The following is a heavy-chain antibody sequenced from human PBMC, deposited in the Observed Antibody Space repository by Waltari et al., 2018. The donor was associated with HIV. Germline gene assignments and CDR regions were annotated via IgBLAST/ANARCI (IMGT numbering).Heavy chain of an antibody. CDR1: GFAVITNY. V-gene: IGHV3-53*01. CDR3: ATVLVRTSWVITTAPFDY. J-gene: IGHJ4*02. CDR2: IYSNATT. Sequence: DGQLVESGGGLIQPGGPLRLTCPASGFAVITNYMSWARQAPGTGLELVSLIYSNATTYYADSVKGRFTISRDNSKNTLYLQMNSLRADDTAVYFCATVLVRTSWVITTAPFDYWGQGTLVTVSS. D-gene: IGHD3-22*01.